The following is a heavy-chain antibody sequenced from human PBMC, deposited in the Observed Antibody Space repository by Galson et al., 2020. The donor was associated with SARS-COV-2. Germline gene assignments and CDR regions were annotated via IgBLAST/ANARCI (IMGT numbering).Heavy chain of an antibody. Sequence: GESLKLSCAASGFTFSSYAMHWVRQAPGQGHERVAVLSYDGSNKYYADSVKGRFTISRDNSKNTLYLQMNSLRAEDTAVYYCARDLGATPWFDPWGQGTLVTVSS. CDR2: LSYDGSNK. J-gene: IGHJ5*02. D-gene: IGHD1-26*01. CDR1: GFTFSSYA. V-gene: IGHV3-30-3*01. CDR3: ARDLGATPWFDP.